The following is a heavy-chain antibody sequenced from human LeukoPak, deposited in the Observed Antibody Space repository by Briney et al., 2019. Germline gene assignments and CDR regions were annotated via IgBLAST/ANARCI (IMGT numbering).Heavy chain of an antibody. J-gene: IGHJ4*02. CDR2: IYYSWTT. Sequence: SETLSLTCTVSGGSINSYYWSWIRQPPGKGLEYIGYIYYSWTTNYNPSLKSRVTISIDTSKNQFSLKLSSVTAADTAVYYCAAGPRYISGYYRSFDYWGQGTLVTVSS. D-gene: IGHD3-22*01. CDR1: GGSINSYY. V-gene: IGHV4-59*01. CDR3: AAGPRYISGYYRSFDY.